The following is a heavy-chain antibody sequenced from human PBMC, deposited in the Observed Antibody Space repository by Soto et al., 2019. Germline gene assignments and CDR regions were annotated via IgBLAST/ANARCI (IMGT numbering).Heavy chain of an antibody. V-gene: IGHV4-59*01. D-gene: IGHD5-12*01. Sequence: QVQLQESGPGLVKPSETLSLTCTVSGGSISSYYWSWIRQPPGKGLEWIGYIYYSGSTNYNPSLKSRVTISVDTSKNQFSLKLSSVTAADTAVYYCARDFIVATTGDNWFDPWGQGTLVTVSS. CDR2: IYYSGST. CDR1: GGSISSYY. J-gene: IGHJ5*02. CDR3: ARDFIVATTGDNWFDP.